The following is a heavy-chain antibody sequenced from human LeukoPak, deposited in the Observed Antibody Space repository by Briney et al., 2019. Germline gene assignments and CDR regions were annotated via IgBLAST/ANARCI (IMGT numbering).Heavy chain of an antibody. CDR2: IKSKTDGETT. CDR3: TTDLGTYYHGSQRLIPIDY. CDR1: GFTFTNAW. Sequence: GGSPRLSCVDSGFTFTNAWMSWVRQAPGRGLEWIGRIKSKTDGETTNYAEPVRGRFTISRDDSKSAVYLQMNSLKIEDTAVYYCTTDLGTYYHGSQRLIPIDYWGQGTLVTVSS. D-gene: IGHD3-10*01. J-gene: IGHJ4*02. V-gene: IGHV3-15*01.